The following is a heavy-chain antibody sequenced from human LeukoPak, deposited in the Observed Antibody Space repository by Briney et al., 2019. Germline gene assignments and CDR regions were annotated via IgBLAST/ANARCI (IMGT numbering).Heavy chain of an antibody. V-gene: IGHV3-33*06. J-gene: IGHJ4*02. D-gene: IGHD6-13*01. CDR1: GFTFSSYG. Sequence: PGRSLRLSCAGSGFTFSSYGMHWVRQAPGKRLEWVAVIWYDGSDKYYADSAKGRFTISRDNSRNTLYLQMNSLRAEDTAVYYCAKDQTAFGIAAAGSLIGYWGQGTLVTVSS. CDR2: IWYDGSDK. CDR3: AKDQTAFGIAAAGSLIGY.